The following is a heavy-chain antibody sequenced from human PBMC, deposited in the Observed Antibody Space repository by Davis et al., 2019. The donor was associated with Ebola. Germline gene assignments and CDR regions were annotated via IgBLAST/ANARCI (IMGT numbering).Heavy chain of an antibody. CDR2: IYYSGST. CDR3: ARDGDNYSYFDY. Sequence: SETLSLTCAVYGGSFSGYYWTWIRQPPGKGLEWIGYIYYSGSTNYNPSLKSRVTISIDTSKNQLSLKLSSVTAADTAVYYCARDGDNYSYFDYWGQGTLVTVSS. V-gene: IGHV4-59*01. CDR1: GGSFSGYY. D-gene: IGHD5-24*01. J-gene: IGHJ4*02.